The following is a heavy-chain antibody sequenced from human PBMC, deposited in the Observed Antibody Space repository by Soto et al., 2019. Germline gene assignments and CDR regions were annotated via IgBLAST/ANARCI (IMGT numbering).Heavy chain of an antibody. Sequence: PVGSLRLSCVVSGLNFNDAWMSWVRQAPGKGLEWVGRIISRNGGGTTDYAAPVKGRFAISRDDSRNTVYLQMNSLKKEDTGVYYCAYTGFHTLWLDPWDQGSLVTVSS. CDR2: IISRNGGGTT. CDR3: AYTGFHTLWLDP. CDR1: GLNFNDAW. V-gene: IGHV3-15*01. J-gene: IGHJ5*02.